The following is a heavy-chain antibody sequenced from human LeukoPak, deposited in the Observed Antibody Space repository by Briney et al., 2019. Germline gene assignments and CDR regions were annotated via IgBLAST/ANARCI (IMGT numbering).Heavy chain of an antibody. Sequence: GSSVKVSCKASGGTFSSYAISWVRQAPGQGLEWMGGIIPIFGTANYAQKFQGRVTITADESTSTAYMELSSLRSEDTAVYYCARGRDGYLYYYYYMDVWGKGTTVTISS. D-gene: IGHD5-24*01. V-gene: IGHV1-69*01. CDR3: ARGRDGYLYYYYYMDV. J-gene: IGHJ6*03. CDR2: IIPIFGTA. CDR1: GGTFSSYA.